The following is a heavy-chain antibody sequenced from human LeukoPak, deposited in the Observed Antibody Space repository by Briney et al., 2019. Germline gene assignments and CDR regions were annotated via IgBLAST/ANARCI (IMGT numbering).Heavy chain of an antibody. CDR1: GFTFGDYA. V-gene: IGHV3-9*01. CDR3: AKSNGGYIGYSIDY. J-gene: IGHJ4*02. D-gene: IGHD6-13*01. CDR2: ISWKSGSI. Sequence: GGSLRLSCAASGFTFGDYAMHWVRQAPGKGLEWVSGISWKSGSIDYADSVKGRFTISRDNAKNSLYLQMNSLRAEDTALYYCAKSNGGYIGYSIDYWGQGTLVTVSS.